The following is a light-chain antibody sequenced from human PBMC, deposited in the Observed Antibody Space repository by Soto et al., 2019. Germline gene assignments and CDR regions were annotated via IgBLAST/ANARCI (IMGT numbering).Light chain of an antibody. CDR1: QSVSSY. CDR3: QQYDDWPET. CDR2: VAS. J-gene: IGKJ1*01. V-gene: IGKV3-15*01. Sequence: EKVMTQSPATLSVSPGERATLSCRASQSVSSYLAWYQQKPGQAPRLLIYVASTRATGVPARFSGSGSGTEFTLTISSLQSEDLAVYYCQQYDDWPETFGQGTKVDIK.